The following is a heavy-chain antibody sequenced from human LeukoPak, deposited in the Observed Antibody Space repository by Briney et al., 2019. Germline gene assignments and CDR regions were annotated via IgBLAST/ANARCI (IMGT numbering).Heavy chain of an antibody. J-gene: IGHJ5*02. D-gene: IGHD2-2*03. V-gene: IGHV3-48*04. Sequence: GGSLRLSCVASGFTFSPHSMIWVRRAPGKGLGWVSYISSDSGTIYYADSLKGRFTISRDNAKDSLYLQMNSLRVDDTAVYYCARIRLDGFWLDPWGQGTLVTVSS. CDR3: ARIRLDGFWLDP. CDR2: ISSDSGTI. CDR1: GFTFSPHS.